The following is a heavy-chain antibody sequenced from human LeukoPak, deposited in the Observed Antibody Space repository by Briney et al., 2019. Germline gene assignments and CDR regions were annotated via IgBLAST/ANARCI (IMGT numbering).Heavy chain of an antibody. V-gene: IGHV3-7*01. J-gene: IGHJ6*03. Sequence: PGGSLRLSCVGSGFTFSSYWMSWVRQAPGKGLEWVANIKQDGSEKYYVDSVKGRFTISRDDAKNSLYLQMNSLRAEDTAVYYCARDRGGPVYYYYYMDVWGKGTTVTVSS. D-gene: IGHD3-10*01. CDR3: ARDRGGPVYYYYYMDV. CDR2: IKQDGSEK. CDR1: GFTFSSYW.